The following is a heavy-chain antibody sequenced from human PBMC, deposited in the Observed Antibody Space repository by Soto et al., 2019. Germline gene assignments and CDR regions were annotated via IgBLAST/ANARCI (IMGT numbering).Heavy chain of an antibody. Sequence: GGSLRLSCAASGFTLSSYGMHWVRQAPGKGLEGGAVIRYEGSNKFYADSVKGRFSLSRDNSKNTLHLQMNSLRAEDTAVYYCARDRDSSGYYNWFDPWGQGTLVTVSS. V-gene: IGHV3-33*01. CDR3: ARDRDSSGYYNWFDP. J-gene: IGHJ5*02. D-gene: IGHD3-22*01. CDR2: IRYEGSNK. CDR1: GFTLSSYG.